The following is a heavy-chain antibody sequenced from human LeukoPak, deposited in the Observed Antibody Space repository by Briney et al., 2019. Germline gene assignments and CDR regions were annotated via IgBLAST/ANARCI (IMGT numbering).Heavy chain of an antibody. CDR1: GFTFSSYW. CDR3: ARDLNYGGNPLDC. Sequence: PGRSLRLSCAVSGFTFSSYWMSWVRQAPGKGLEWVANIKQDGSEKYYVDSVKGRFTISRDNAKNSLYLQMNSLRAEDTAVYYCARDLNYGGNPLDCWGQGTLVTVSS. J-gene: IGHJ4*02. D-gene: IGHD4-23*01. CDR2: IKQDGSEK. V-gene: IGHV3-7*01.